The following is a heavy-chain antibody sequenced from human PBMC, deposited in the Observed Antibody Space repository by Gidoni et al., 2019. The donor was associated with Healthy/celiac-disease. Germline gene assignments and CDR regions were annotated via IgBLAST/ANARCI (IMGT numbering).Heavy chain of an antibody. J-gene: IGHJ6*03. CDR1: GGTFSSYA. CDR3: ARDPYCSSTSCLGDYYYYMDV. D-gene: IGHD2-2*01. V-gene: IGHV1-69*06. CDR2: IIPIFGTA. Sequence: QVQLVQSGAEVKKPGSSVKVSCKASGGTFSSYAISWVRQAPGQGLEWMGGIIPIFGTANYAQKFQGRVTITADKSTSTAYMELSSLRSEDTAVYYCARDPYCSSTSCLGDYYYYMDVWGKGTTVTVSS.